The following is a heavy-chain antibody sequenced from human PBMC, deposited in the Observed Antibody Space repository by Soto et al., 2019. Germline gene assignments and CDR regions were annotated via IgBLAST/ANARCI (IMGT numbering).Heavy chain of an antibody. Sequence: SVKVSCKASGFTFTSTAVQWVRQALGQRLEWIGWIVVGGGNTTYAQKFQGRATITRDRSTSTAYMELSSLTSEDTAVYYCAATYSDSSGYYPLYYFDYGLDAWDHGPTVTVSS. CDR2: IVVGGGNT. D-gene: IGHD3-22*01. V-gene: IGHV1-58*01. CDR3: AATYSDSSGYYPLYYFDYGLDA. CDR1: GFTFTSTA. J-gene: IGHJ6*02.